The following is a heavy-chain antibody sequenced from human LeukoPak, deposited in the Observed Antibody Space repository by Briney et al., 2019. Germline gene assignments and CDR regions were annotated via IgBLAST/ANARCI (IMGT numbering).Heavy chain of an antibody. V-gene: IGHV3-7*01. D-gene: IGHD2-2*01. J-gene: IGHJ4*02. CDR1: GFTFRNYW. CDR3: ARDQNGYCSSTSCYYFDY. Sequence: GGSLRLSCAASGFTFRNYWMSWVRQAPGKGLEWVAHIKPDGSEKNYVDSVKGRFTISRDNAKNSLYLQMNSLSAEDTAVYYCARDQNGYCSSTSCYYFDYWGQGTLVTVSS. CDR2: IKPDGSEK.